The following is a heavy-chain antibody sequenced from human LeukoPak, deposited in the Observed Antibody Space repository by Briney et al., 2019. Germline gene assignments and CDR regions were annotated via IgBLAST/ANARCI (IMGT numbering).Heavy chain of an antibody. V-gene: IGHV1-46*01. Sequence: ASVKVSCKASGYTFTSYYMHWVRQAPGQGLEWMGIINPSGGSTSYAQKFQGRVTMTRDTSTSTVYMELSSLRSDDTAVYYCAREFRRYCSGGNCYSPLEYAFDIWGQGTMVTVSP. CDR1: GYTFTSYY. CDR3: AREFRRYCSGGNCYSPLEYAFDI. D-gene: IGHD2-15*01. CDR2: INPSGGST. J-gene: IGHJ3*02.